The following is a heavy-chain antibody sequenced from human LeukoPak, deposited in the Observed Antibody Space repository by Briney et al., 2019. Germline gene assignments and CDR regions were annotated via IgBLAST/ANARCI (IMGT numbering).Heavy chain of an antibody. CDR2: IYYSGSA. V-gene: IGHV4-39*07. D-gene: IGHD3-3*01. CDR3: ARDHLANLASRLFDP. CDR1: GGSISSSSYC. J-gene: IGHJ5*02. Sequence: PSETLSLTCTVSGGSISSSSYCWGWIRQPPGKGLEWIGSIYYSGSAYYNPSLKSRVTISVDTSKNQFSLKLNSVTAADTAVYYCARDHLANLASRLFDPWGQGSLVTVSS.